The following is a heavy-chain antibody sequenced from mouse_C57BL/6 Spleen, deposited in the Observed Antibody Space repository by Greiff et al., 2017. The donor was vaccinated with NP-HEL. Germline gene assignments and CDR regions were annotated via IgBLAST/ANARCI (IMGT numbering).Heavy chain of an antibody. CDR2: INPNNGGT. V-gene: IGHV1-22*01. D-gene: IGHD1-1*01. CDR3: ARLHYYGSFCAY. Sequence: VQLQQSGPELVKPGASVKMSCKASGYTFTDYNMHWVKQSHGKSLEWIGYINPNNGGTSYNQKFKGKATLTVNKSSSTAYMELRSLTSEDSAVYYCARLHYYGSFCAYWGQGTLVTVSA. J-gene: IGHJ3*01. CDR1: GYTFTDYN.